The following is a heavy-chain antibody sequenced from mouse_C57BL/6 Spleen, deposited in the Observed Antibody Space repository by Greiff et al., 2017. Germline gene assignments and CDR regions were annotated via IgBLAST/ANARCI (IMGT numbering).Heavy chain of an antibody. CDR3: ARDYSNGFAY. J-gene: IGHJ3*01. CDR2: IDPSDSYT. CDR1: GYTFTSYW. D-gene: IGHD2-5*01. Sequence: VQLQQSGAELVRPGTSVKLSCKASGYTFTSYWMHWVKQRPGQGLEWIGVIDPSDSYTNYNQKFKGKATLTVDTSSSTAYMQLSSLTSEDSAVYYCARDYSNGFAYWGQGTLVTVSA. V-gene: IGHV1-59*01.